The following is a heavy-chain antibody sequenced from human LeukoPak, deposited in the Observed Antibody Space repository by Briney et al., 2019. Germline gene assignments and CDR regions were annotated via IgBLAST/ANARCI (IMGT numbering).Heavy chain of an antibody. CDR2: ISYDGGDP. J-gene: IGHJ5*02. CDR1: GFTFSSYW. D-gene: IGHD6-13*01. CDR3: ARGYSSRLYNWLDP. V-gene: IGHV3-74*01. Sequence: GGSLRLSCAASGFTFSSYWMHWVRQAPGKGLVWVSRISYDGGDPSYADSVKGRFTISRDNAKNTLYLQMNSLTAEDTAVYYCARGYSSRLYNWLDPWGQGTLVTVSS.